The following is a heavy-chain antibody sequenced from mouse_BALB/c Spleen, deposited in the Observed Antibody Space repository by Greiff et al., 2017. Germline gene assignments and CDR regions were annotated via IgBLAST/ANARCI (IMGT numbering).Heavy chain of an antibody. CDR3: ARNYRYDVGAMDY. CDR2: ISYSGST. V-gene: IGHV3-2*02. Sequence: EVQLKESGPGLVKPSQSLSLTCTVTGYSITSDYAWNWIRQFPGNKLEWMGYISYSGSTSYNPSLKSRISITRDTSKNQFFLQLNSVTTEDTATYYCARNYRYDVGAMDYWGQGTSVTVSS. CDR1: GYSITSDYA. J-gene: IGHJ4*01. D-gene: IGHD2-14*01.